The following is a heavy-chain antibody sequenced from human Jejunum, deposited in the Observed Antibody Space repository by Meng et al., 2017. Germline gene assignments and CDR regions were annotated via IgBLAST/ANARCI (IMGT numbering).Heavy chain of an antibody. J-gene: IGHJ4*02. D-gene: IGHD3-10*01. V-gene: IGHV3-48*03. CDR2: ISVSGRII. CDR3: VRQPQRGSYSLDY. CDR1: GFTFSGFE. Sequence: GGSLRLSCVASGFTFSGFEMNWVRQVPGKGLEWISYISVSGRIIYYADSVKGRFTISRDDARNSLYLQMNGLRAEDTAVYYCVRQPQRGSYSLDYCGQGTLVTVSS.